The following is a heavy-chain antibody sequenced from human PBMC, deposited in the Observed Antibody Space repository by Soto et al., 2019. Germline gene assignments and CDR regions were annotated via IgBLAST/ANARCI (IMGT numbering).Heavy chain of an antibody. Sequence: EVQLEESGGGLVQPGGSLRLSCAASGFTLSMYWMTWVRQAPGRGLEWVANIKQDGSKKSYLDSVRGRFTISRDNVRNSLYLKMDSLRAEVTALYYCARDVSPGSSSLYLDAFDIWGQGTMVIVSS. CDR1: GFTLSMYW. CDR2: IKQDGSKK. V-gene: IGHV3-7*05. J-gene: IGHJ3*02. D-gene: IGHD6-13*01. CDR3: ARDVSPGSSSLYLDAFDI.